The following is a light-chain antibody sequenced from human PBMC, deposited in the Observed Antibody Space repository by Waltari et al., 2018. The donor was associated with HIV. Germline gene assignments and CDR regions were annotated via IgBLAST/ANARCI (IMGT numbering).Light chain of an antibody. CDR3: ALWDDSLNGVL. CDR1: SSNIGRNT. J-gene: IGLJ2*01. CDR2: SNN. V-gene: IGLV1-44*01. Sequence: VLTQPPSASGTPGQRVAISCSGSSSNIGRNTVNWYQQLPGTAPKLLIYSNNQRPSGVPDRFSGSKSGTSASLAITGLQSEDEADYYCALWDDSLNGVLFGGGTKLTVL.